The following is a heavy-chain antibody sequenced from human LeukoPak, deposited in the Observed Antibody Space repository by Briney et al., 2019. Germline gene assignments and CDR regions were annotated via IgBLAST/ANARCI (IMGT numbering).Heavy chain of an antibody. D-gene: IGHD3-3*01. CDR1: GFIFSSYG. Sequence: GSLRLSCAASGFIFSSYGMHWVRQAPGKGLEWVAVISYDGNYKYYADSVKGRFTISRDNSKNTLHLQMISLRAEDTAVYYCAKDLGGSGDFWSGHYDYYFYGMDVWGQGTTVTVSS. V-gene: IGHV3-30*18. CDR3: AKDLGGSGDFWSGHYDYYFYGMDV. J-gene: IGHJ6*02. CDR2: ISYDGNYK.